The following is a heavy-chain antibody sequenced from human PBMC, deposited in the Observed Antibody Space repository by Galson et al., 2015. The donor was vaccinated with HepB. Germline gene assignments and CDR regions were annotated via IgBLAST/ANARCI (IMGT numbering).Heavy chain of an antibody. Sequence: SVKVSCKASGYTFTSYYMHWVRQAPGQGLEWMGIINPSGGSTSYAQKFQGRVTMTRDTSTSTVYMGLSSLRSEDTAVYYCAGGLQPGPGGGWNYCYYYYGMDDWGQGTTVTVSS. CDR3: AGGLQPGPGGGWNYCYYYYGMDD. D-gene: IGHD6-19*01. V-gene: IGHV1-46*01. CDR1: GYTFTSYY. J-gene: IGHJ6*02. CDR2: INPSGGST.